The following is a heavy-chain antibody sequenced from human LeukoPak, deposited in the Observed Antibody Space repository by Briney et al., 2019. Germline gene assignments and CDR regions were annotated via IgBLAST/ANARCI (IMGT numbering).Heavy chain of an antibody. CDR3: ARVGCCSTSCNNWFDP. D-gene: IGHD2-2*01. Sequence: SQTLSLTCAVSGGSISSGGYSWSWIRQPPGKGLEWIGYIYHSGSTYYNPSLKSRVTISVDRSKNQFSLKLSSVTAADTAVYYCARVGCCSTSCNNWFDPWGQGTLVTVSS. CDR1: GGSISSGGYS. CDR2: IYHSGST. J-gene: IGHJ5*02. V-gene: IGHV4-30-2*01.